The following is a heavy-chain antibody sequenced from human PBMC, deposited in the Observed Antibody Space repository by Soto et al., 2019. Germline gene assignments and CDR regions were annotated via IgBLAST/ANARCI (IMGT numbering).Heavy chain of an antibody. CDR1: GDSVSSNGSA. D-gene: IGHD1-1*01. J-gene: IGHJ6*02. CDR3: ARGHAGTMDV. Sequence: QTLSLPCALSGDSVSSNGSAWNCIRQSPSRGLQWLGRTYYRSKWNNDYAVSVKSRITINVDTSKNQISLQLNSVTPEDTAVYYCARGHAGTMDVCGQGTTVTVSS. CDR2: TYYRSKWNN. V-gene: IGHV6-1*01.